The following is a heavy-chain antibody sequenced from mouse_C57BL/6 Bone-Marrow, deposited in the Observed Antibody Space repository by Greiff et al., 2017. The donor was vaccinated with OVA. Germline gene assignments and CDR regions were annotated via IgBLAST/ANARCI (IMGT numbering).Heavy chain of an antibody. J-gene: IGHJ3*01. D-gene: IGHD1-1*01. CDR3: ARHDYGNFAY. CDR1: GFTFSDYY. V-gene: IGHV5-12*01. CDR2: ISNGGGST. Sequence: EVMLVESGGGLVQPGGSLKLSCAASGFTFSDYYMYWVRQTPEKRLEWVAYISNGGGSTYYPDTVKGRFTIARDNAKNTLYLQMSRLKSEDTAMYYCARHDYGNFAYWGQGTLVTVSA.